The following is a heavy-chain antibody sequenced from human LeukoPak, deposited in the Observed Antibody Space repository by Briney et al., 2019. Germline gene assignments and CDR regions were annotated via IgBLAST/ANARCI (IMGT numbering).Heavy chain of an antibody. V-gene: IGHV3-9*01. CDR2: ISWNSGSI. Sequence: GGSLRLSCAASGFTFDDYAMHWVRHAPGKGLEWVSGISWNSGSIGYADSVKGRFTISRDNSKNTLYLQMNSLRAEDTAVYYCARTLVVVMYYGMDVWGQGTTVTVSS. CDR1: GFTFDDYA. J-gene: IGHJ6*02. CDR3: ARTLVVVMYYGMDV. D-gene: IGHD3-22*01.